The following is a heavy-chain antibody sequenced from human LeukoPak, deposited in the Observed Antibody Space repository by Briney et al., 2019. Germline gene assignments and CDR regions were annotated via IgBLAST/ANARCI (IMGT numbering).Heavy chain of an antibody. CDR1: GFTFSKNW. Sequence: GGSLRLSCAASGFTFSKNWLHWVRQAPGKGLEWVSAISGSGGSTYYADSVKGRFTISRDNSKNTLYLQMNSLRAEDTAVYYCAGMDTAMAPLDYWGQGTLVTVSS. CDR3: AGMDTAMAPLDY. J-gene: IGHJ4*02. D-gene: IGHD5-18*01. CDR2: ISGSGGST. V-gene: IGHV3-23*01.